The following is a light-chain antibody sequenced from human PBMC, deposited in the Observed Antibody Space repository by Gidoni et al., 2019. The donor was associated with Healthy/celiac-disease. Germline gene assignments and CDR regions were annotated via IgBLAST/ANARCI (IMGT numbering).Light chain of an antibody. CDR1: QSVSSN. Sequence: EIVMTQSPATLSVSPGERATLSCRASQSVSSNLAWYQQKPGQAPRLLIYGASTRATCIPARFRCSGSGTEFTLTISSLQSEDFAVYYCQQYNNWPTFGQGTKLEIK. V-gene: IGKV3-15*01. CDR2: GAS. CDR3: QQYNNWPT. J-gene: IGKJ2*01.